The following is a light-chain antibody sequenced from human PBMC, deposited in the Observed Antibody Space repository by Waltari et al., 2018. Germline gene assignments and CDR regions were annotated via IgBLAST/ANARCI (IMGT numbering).Light chain of an antibody. CDR1: QSISTN. Sequence: EIVLTQSPAILSVSPGARATLSCRASQSISTNLAWYQQKPGQAPRLLIYGASTTATGFPARFSGSGFGTEFTPTISSLRSEDFTVYYCQHYHIWPPITFGQGTRLEIK. J-gene: IGKJ5*01. V-gene: IGKV3-15*01. CDR2: GAS. CDR3: QHYHIWPPIT.